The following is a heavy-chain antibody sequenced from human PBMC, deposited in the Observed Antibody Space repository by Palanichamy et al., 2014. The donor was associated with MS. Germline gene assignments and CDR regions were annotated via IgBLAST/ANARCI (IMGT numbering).Heavy chain of an antibody. CDR3: ARAVGATDVDY. Sequence: QVQLQESGPGLVKPSETLSLTCTVSGGPISGYYRSWIRQPPGKGLEWIGYIYSSGSTDSNPSLKSRVTISLDTSKNQFSLKLSSVTAADTAVYFCARAVGATDVDYWGQGTLVTVSS. CDR2: IYSSGST. D-gene: IGHD1-26*01. J-gene: IGHJ4*02. CDR1: GGPISGYY. V-gene: IGHV4-59*01.